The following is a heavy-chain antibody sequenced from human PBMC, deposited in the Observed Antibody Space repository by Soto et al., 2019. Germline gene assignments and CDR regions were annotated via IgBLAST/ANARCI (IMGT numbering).Heavy chain of an antibody. CDR2: IYYSGST. Sequence: SETLSLTCTVSGGSISSSSYYWGWIRQPPGKGLEWIGSIYYSGSTYYNPSLKSRVTISVDTSKNQFSLKLSSVTAADTAVYYCARGEYCGGDCYILGAFDIWGQGTMVTVSS. J-gene: IGHJ3*02. V-gene: IGHV4-39*01. CDR3: ARGEYCGGDCYILGAFDI. CDR1: GGSISSSSYY. D-gene: IGHD2-21*01.